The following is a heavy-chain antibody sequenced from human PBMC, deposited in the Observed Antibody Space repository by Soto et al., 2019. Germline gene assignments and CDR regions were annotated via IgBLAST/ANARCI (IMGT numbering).Heavy chain of an antibody. CDR1: GGSISRSNYY. CDR3: ISRTVTTFNAFDI. Sequence: SETLSLTCTVSGGSISRSNYYWGWVRQPPGKGLEWIGSIYYSETTYYNPSLKSRVTISLDTSKNQFSLKLTSVTAADTAVYYCISRTVTTFNAFDIWGQGTMVTVSS. J-gene: IGHJ3*02. V-gene: IGHV4-39*01. D-gene: IGHD4-17*01. CDR2: IYYSETT.